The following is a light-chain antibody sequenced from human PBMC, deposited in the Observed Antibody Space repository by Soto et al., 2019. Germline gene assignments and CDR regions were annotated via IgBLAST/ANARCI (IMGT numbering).Light chain of an antibody. V-gene: IGLV2-8*01. CDR3: SSYAGSNNV. Sequence: QSALTQPPSASGSPGQSVTISCTGTSSDVGGYNYVSWYQQYPGKAPKLMIYEVSKRPSGVPDRFSGSKSGNTASLTVSGLQAEDEAYYYCSSYAGSNNVFGGGTKLTVL. CDR1: SSDVGGYNY. CDR2: EVS. J-gene: IGLJ2*01.